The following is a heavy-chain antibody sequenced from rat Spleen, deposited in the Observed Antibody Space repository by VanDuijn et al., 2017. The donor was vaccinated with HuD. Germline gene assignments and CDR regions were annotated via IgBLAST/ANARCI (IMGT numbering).Heavy chain of an antibody. CDR1: GFTFSNSY. V-gene: IGHV5-29*01. J-gene: IGHJ4*01. CDR3: ARDGRLGYGVMDV. Sequence: EVQLVESGGGLVQPGRSLKLSCAASGFTFSNSYMAWVRQAPTKGLEWVATISYDGSSTYYRDSVKGRFTISRDNAKSTLYLQMDSLRSEDQATYWCARDGRLGYGVMDVWGQGASVTVSS. D-gene: IGHD1-4*01. CDR2: ISYDGSST.